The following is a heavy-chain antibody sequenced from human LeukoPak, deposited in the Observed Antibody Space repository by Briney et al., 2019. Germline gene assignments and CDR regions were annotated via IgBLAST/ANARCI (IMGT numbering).Heavy chain of an antibody. CDR3: ARGRKTGVAPAANRYYYYMDV. J-gene: IGHJ6*03. V-gene: IGHV4-34*01. D-gene: IGHD2-2*01. CDR2: INHSGST. Sequence: SETLSLTCAVYGGSFSGYYWSWIRQPPGKGLEWIGEINHSGSTNYNPSLKSRVTISVDTSKNQFSLKLSSVTAADTAVYYCARGRKTGVAPAANRYYYYMDVWGKGTTVTVSS. CDR1: GGSFSGYY.